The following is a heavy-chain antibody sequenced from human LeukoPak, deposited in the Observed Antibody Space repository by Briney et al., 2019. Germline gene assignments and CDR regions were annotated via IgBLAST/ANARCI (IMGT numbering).Heavy chain of an antibody. CDR1: GYTFTSYG. CDR3: ARDSYYGSGCYPRGDY. J-gene: IGHJ4*02. CDR2: ISAYNGNT. V-gene: IGHV1-18*01. Sequence: ASVKVSCKASGYTFTSYGISWVRQAPGQGLECMGWISAYNGNTNYAQKLQGRVTMTTDTSTSTAYMELRSLRSDDTAVYYCARDSYYGSGCYPRGDYWGQGTLVTVSS. D-gene: IGHD3-10*01.